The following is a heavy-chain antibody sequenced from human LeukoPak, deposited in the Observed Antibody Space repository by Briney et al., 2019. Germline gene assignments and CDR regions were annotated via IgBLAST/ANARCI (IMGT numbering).Heavy chain of an antibody. CDR3: ARRGYSYDYVY. D-gene: IGHD5-18*01. CDR1: DGSISSYY. CDR2: IYYSGST. Sequence: SETLSLTCTVSDGSISSYYWSWIRQPPGKGLEWIGYIYYSGSTNYNPSLKSRVTISVDTSKNQFSLKLSSVTAADTAVYYCARRGYSYDYVYWGQGALVTVSS. J-gene: IGHJ4*02. V-gene: IGHV4-59*01.